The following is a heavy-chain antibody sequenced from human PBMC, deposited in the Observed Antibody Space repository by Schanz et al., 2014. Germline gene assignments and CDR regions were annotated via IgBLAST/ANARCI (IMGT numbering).Heavy chain of an antibody. Sequence: EVQLLESGGGLVKPGGSLRLSCAASGLTFSDYYMIWVRQPPGKGLEWVSLIDYAGSTNYADSVKGRMTVSRDTSKNALFLQMNNLRAEDTAVYYCASPPISVAGRLADYWGQGILVAVSS. CDR2: IDYAGST. CDR1: GLTFSDYY. J-gene: IGHJ4*02. CDR3: ASPPISVAGRLADY. V-gene: IGHV3-66*01. D-gene: IGHD6-19*01.